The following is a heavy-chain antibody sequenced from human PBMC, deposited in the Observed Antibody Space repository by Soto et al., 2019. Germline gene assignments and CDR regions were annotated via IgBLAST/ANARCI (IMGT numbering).Heavy chain of an antibody. J-gene: IGHJ4*02. CDR1: GYTFTTYS. CDR3: ATAPPAGNSGSYYIHHFNS. D-gene: IGHD3-10*01. CDR2: INAGSGNT. V-gene: IGHV1-3*01. Sequence: ASVKVSCKASGYTFTTYSIHWVRQAPGQRLEWMGWINAGSGNTKYSQKFHGRVTITKDSSSTTLYMDLSSLGSEDTAVSYCATAPPAGNSGSYYIHHFNSWGQGTLVTVSS.